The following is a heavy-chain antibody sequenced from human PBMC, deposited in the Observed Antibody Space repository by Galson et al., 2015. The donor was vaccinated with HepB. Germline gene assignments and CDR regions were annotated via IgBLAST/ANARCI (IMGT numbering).Heavy chain of an antibody. V-gene: IGHV1-46*01. CDR1: GYTFTTYY. CDR2: INPSGGRT. J-gene: IGHJ4*02. D-gene: IGHD2-2*01. Sequence: SVKVSCKASGYTFTTYYLHWVRQAPGQGFEWMGIINPSGGRTTYAQKFQGRLSMTTDTSTNTIYMELSSLRSEDTAMYFCARDESEGSQLHPVVVPAASADGGQGTLVAVSS. CDR3: ARDESEGSQLHPVVVPAASAD.